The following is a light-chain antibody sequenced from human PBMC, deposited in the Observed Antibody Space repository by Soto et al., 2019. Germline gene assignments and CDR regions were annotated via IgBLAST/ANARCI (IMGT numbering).Light chain of an antibody. V-gene: IGLV2-14*01. J-gene: IGLJ1*01. Sequence: QSVLTQPASVSGSPGQSITISCTGTSSDVGGYNYVSWYQQHPGKAPKLMIYDVRNRPSGVSNRFSGSKSGNTASLTISGLQAEDEADYYCSSYTSSSTYVFVTGTKLTVL. CDR2: DVR. CDR3: SSYTSSSTYV. CDR1: SSDVGGYNY.